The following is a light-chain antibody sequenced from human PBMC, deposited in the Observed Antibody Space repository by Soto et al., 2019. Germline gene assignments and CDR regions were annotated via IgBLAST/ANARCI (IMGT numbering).Light chain of an antibody. Sequence: EIVLTQSPATLSLSPGERATLSCRASQSVSNFLAWYLQRPGQAPRLLIFDASKRAAGVPARFSGSGSGTAFTLTISILEPEDFAVYYCQQRSSWPITLGQGTRLEIK. V-gene: IGKV3-11*01. CDR3: QQRSSWPIT. J-gene: IGKJ5*01. CDR2: DAS. CDR1: QSVSNF.